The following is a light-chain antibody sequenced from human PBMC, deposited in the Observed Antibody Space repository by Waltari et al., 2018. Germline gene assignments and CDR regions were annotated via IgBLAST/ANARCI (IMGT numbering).Light chain of an antibody. J-gene: IGLJ3*02. Sequence: QYALTQPASVSGSPGQFITIACLGTSSDIGGYNYVSWYQQHPGKAPKVMVYDVTTRPSGVSNRFSGSKSGSTASLTISGLQAEDEADYYCSSYTSSNTWVFGGGTKLTVL. CDR3: SSYTSSNTWV. CDR1: SSDIGGYNY. CDR2: DVT. V-gene: IGLV2-14*01.